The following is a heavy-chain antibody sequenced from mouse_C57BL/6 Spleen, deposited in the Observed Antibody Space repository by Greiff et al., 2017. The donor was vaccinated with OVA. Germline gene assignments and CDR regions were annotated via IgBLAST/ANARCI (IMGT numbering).Heavy chain of an antibody. CDR3: ARYDGYSYAMDY. Sequence: QVQLQQPGAELVKPGASVKLSCKASGYTFTSYWMHWVKQRPGQGLEWIGMIHPNSGSTNYNEKFKSKATLTVDKSSSTAYMQLSSLTSEDSAVYYCARYDGYSYAMDYWGQGTSVTVSS. V-gene: IGHV1-64*01. D-gene: IGHD2-3*01. CDR1: GYTFTSYW. J-gene: IGHJ4*01. CDR2: IHPNSGST.